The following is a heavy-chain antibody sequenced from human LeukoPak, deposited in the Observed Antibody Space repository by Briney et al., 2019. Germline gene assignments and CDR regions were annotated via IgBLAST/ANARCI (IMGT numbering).Heavy chain of an antibody. CDR3: ARERAIFGVVTDNYYFDY. CDR2: INPNSGGT. J-gene: IGHJ4*02. V-gene: IGHV1-2*02. Sequence: ASVKVSCKASGYSFTGHYMHWVRQAPGQGLEWMGCINPNSGGTNYAQKFQGRVTMTRDTSISTAYMELSRLRSDDTAVYYCARERAIFGVVTDNYYFDYWGQGTLVTVSS. CDR1: GYSFTGHY. D-gene: IGHD3-3*01.